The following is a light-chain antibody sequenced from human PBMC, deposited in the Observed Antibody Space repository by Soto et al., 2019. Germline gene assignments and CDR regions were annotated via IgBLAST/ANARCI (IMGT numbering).Light chain of an antibody. CDR3: QKYNNALFT. Sequence: DIQMTQSPSSLSASVGDRVTITCRARQAISNHLAWYQQKPGKVPKLLIYAASTLQSGVPSRFSGSGYGTDFTLTISSLQPEDVATYYCQKYNNALFTFGPGTKVDIQ. CDR1: QAISNH. CDR2: AAS. J-gene: IGKJ3*01. V-gene: IGKV1-27*01.